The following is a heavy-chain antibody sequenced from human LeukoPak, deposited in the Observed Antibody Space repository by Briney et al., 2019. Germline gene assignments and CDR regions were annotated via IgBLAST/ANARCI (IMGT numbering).Heavy chain of an antibody. D-gene: IGHD3-10*01. J-gene: IGHJ5*02. CDR3: ARGHDYYYSGRQSWFDP. CDR2: INHSGST. V-gene: IGHV4-34*01. CDR1: GGSFSGYY. Sequence: SETLSLTCAVYGGSFSGYYWSWIRQPPGKGLEWIGEINHSGSTNYNPSLKSRVTISVDTSKNQFSLKLSSVTAADTAFYYCARGHDYYYSGRQSWFDPWGQGTLVTVSS.